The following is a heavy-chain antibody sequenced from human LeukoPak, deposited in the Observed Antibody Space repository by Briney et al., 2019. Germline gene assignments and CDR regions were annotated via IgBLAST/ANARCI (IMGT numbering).Heavy chain of an antibody. V-gene: IGHV4-59*01. CDR3: ARDWAHCSGGSCYLNWFDP. D-gene: IGHD2-15*01. CDR1: GGSISIYY. J-gene: IGHJ5*02. Sequence: PSETLSLTCTVSGGSISIYYWSWIRQPPGKGLEWIGYIYYSGSTNYNPSLKSRVTISVDTSKNQFSLKLSSVTAADTAVYYCARDWAHCSGGSCYLNWFDPWGQGTLVTVSS. CDR2: IYYSGST.